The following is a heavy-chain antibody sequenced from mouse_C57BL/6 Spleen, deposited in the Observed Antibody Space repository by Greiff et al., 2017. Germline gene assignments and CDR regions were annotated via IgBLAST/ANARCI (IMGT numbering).Heavy chain of an antibody. CDR2: IHPNSGST. CDR3: AILTTVVAEGFAY. J-gene: IGHJ3*01. CDR1: GYTFTSYW. Sequence: QVQLKQPGAELVKPGASVKLSCKASGYTFTSYWMHWVKQRPGQGLEWIGMIHPNSGSTNYNEKFKSKATLTVDKSSSTAYMQLSSLTSEDSAVYYCAILTTVVAEGFAYWGQGTLVTVSA. D-gene: IGHD1-1*01. V-gene: IGHV1-64*01.